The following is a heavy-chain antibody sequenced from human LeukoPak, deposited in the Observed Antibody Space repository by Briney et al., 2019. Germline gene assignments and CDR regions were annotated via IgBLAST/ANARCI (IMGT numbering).Heavy chain of an antibody. J-gene: IGHJ4*02. CDR3: VKDRGGDSVFDY. D-gene: IGHD4-17*01. CDR1: GFAFSRYG. CDR2: ISSSGGST. V-gene: IGHV3-64*05. Sequence: GGSLRLSCSASGFAFSRYGMHWVRQAPGKGHEYVSSISSSGGSTNYADSVKGRFTISRDNSKNTLYVDMSSLRPEDTAVYYCVKDRGGDSVFDYWGQGTLVTVSS.